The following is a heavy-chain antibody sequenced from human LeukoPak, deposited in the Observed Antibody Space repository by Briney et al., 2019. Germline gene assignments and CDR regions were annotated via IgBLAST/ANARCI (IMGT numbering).Heavy chain of an antibody. CDR2: IYYSGST. CDR3: ARGRAYGSGSYFRP. Sequence: PSETLSLTCTVSGGSISSYYWSWIRQPPGKGLEWIGSIYYSGSTYYNPSLKSRVTISVDTSKNQFSLKLSSVTAADTAVYYCARGRAYGSGSYFRPWGQGTLVTVSS. J-gene: IGHJ4*02. CDR1: GGSISSYY. D-gene: IGHD3-10*01. V-gene: IGHV4-39*01.